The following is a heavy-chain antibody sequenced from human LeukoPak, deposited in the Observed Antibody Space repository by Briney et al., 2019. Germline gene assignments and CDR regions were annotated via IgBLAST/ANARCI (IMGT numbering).Heavy chain of an antibody. CDR1: GGSISSSSYY. V-gene: IGHV4-39*07. J-gene: IGHJ4*02. CDR2: IYYSGST. Sequence: SETLSLTCTVSGGSISSSSYYWGWIRQPPGKGLEWIGSIYYSGSTYYNPSLKSRVTISVDTSKNQFSLKLSSVTATDTAVYYCAKDYYGSGYIDYWGQGTLVTVSS. CDR3: AKDYYGSGYIDY. D-gene: IGHD3-10*01.